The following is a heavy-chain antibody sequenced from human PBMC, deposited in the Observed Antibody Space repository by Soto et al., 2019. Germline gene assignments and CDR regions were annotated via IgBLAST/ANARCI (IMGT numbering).Heavy chain of an antibody. CDR2: IWYDGSDK. CDR1: GFTFRSYG. Sequence: SCAASGFTFRSYGMHWVRQAPGKGLEWVAVIWYDGSDKYYADSVKGRFTISRDNSKNTLYLQMNSLRAEDTAVYYFARDLSSGGTYAFDVWGQGIMVTVSS. J-gene: IGHJ3*01. CDR3: ARDLSSGGTYAFDV. D-gene: IGHD2-15*01. V-gene: IGHV3-33*01.